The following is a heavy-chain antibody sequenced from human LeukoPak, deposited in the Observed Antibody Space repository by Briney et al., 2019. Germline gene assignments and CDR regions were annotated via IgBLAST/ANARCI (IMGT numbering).Heavy chain of an antibody. D-gene: IGHD6-13*01. CDR2: INPRGGAT. J-gene: IGHJ4*02. CDR3: ARAPYPRYSSSWFFDF. V-gene: IGHV1-46*01. Sequence: ASVKVSCKASGYILTSYYMHWVRQVPGQGPEWLGVINPRGGATSYPQKFQGRVTVTRDTSTSTVYVELGTLTSEDTAIYYCARAPYPRYSSSWFFDFWGQGTPVTVSS. CDR1: GYILTSYY.